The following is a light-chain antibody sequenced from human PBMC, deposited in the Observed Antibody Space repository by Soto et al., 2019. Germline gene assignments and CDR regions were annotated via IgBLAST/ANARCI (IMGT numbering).Light chain of an antibody. J-gene: IGLJ3*02. CDR3: AAWDDSLNGRV. CDR2: SNN. V-gene: IGLV1-44*01. CDR1: SSNIESNT. Sequence: QSVLTQPPSASGTPGQRGTISCSGSSSNIESNTVNWYQQLPETAPKLLIYSNNERPSGVPDRFSGSKSGTSASLAISGLQSEDEADYYCAAWDDSLNGRVFGGGTKLTVL.